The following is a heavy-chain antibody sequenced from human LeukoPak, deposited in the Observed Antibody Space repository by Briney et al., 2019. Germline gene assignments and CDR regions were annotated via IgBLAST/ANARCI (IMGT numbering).Heavy chain of an antibody. CDR3: ARDGYGSGSYRSYYYYYMDV. CDR1: GDSISSYY. CDR2: IHTSGST. V-gene: IGHV4-4*07. Sequence: SETLSLTCTVSGDSISSYYWSWIRQPAGKGLEWIGRIHTSGSTNHNPSLTSRVTMSVDTSKNQFSLKLTSVTAADTAVYYCARDGYGSGSYRSYYYYYMDVWGKGTTVTVSS. D-gene: IGHD3-10*01. J-gene: IGHJ6*03.